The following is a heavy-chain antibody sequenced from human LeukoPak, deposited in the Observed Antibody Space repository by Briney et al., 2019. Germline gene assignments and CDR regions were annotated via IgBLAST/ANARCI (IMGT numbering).Heavy chain of an antibody. CDR2: ISYDGSNE. V-gene: IGHV3-30*18. CDR3: AKSRVRGLNVLDY. CDR1: GFTFSSYG. D-gene: IGHD3-16*01. J-gene: IGHJ4*02. Sequence: GGSPRLSCAASGFTFSSYGMHWVRQAPGKGLEWVAVISYDGSNEYYADSVKGRFTISRDNSKNTLYLQMNSLRAEDTAVYYCAKSRVRGLNVLDYWGQGTLVTVSS.